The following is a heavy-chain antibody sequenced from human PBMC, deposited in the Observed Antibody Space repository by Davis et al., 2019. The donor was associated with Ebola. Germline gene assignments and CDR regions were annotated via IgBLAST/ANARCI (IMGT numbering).Heavy chain of an antibody. V-gene: IGHV3-21*01. CDR1: GFTFSSYA. D-gene: IGHD5-18*01. Sequence: PGGSLRLSCAASGFTFSSYAMHWVRQAPGKGLEWVSSISSSSSYIYYADSVKDRYTISRDNSKSTLYLQMNSLRAEDTAVYYCARDQRGYSYGYFDYWGQGTLVTVSS. CDR3: ARDQRGYSYGYFDY. CDR2: ISSSSSYI. J-gene: IGHJ4*02.